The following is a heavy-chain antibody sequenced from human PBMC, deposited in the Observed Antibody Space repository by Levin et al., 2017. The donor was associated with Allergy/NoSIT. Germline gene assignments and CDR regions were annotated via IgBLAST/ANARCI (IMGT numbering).Heavy chain of an antibody. Sequence: PGGSLRLSCTVSGGSISPSYWSWIRQPAGKGLEWIGRIYISGSTNYNPSLKSRVTVSLDTSKNQFSMSLSSVTAADTAVYYCARWYSGYGVNYFDSWGQGTLVTVSS. CDR2: IYISGST. CDR1: GGSISPSY. D-gene: IGHD5-12*01. J-gene: IGHJ4*02. V-gene: IGHV4-4*07. CDR3: ARWYSGYGVNYFDS.